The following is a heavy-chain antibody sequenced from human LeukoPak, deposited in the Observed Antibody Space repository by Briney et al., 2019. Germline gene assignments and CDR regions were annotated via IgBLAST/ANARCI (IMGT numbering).Heavy chain of an antibody. Sequence: PGGSLRLSCAASGFTFSSYWMNWVRQAPGKGLVWVSRIDRDGSRINYADSVKGRSTISRDNGKNTLFLQMNSLRAEDAAVYYCVRGNDYGGPHYWGQGTLVTVSS. CDR3: VRGNDYGGPHY. J-gene: IGHJ4*02. D-gene: IGHD4-23*01. CDR1: GFTFSSYW. V-gene: IGHV3-74*01. CDR2: IDRDGSRI.